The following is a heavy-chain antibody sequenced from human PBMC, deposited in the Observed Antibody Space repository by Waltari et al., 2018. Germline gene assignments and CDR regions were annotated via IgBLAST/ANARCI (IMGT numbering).Heavy chain of an antibody. Sequence: QVQLVASGGGVGQPGMSLRLSCAGSGFGFSRVGIHWVRQAPGKGLEWVAIIWFDGSKIYYADSVKGRFTISRDNSRNTVYLQMNSLRPEDSGVYYCARCPDEYNYYYMEVWGRGTTVSVSS. CDR2: IWFDGSKI. V-gene: IGHV3-33*08. CDR1: GFGFSRVG. CDR3: ARCPDEYNYYYMEV. J-gene: IGHJ6*03.